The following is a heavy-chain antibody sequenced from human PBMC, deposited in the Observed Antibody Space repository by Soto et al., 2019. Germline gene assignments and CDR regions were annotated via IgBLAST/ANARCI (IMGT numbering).Heavy chain of an antibody. CDR1: GFTFSRYA. CDR3: ARGPSSLTRCDY. CDR2: ISYDGSNK. V-gene: IGHV3-30-3*01. J-gene: IGHJ4*02. D-gene: IGHD2-2*01. Sequence: QPAGSLRLSSAASGFTFSRYAMHWVRQAPGKGLEWVAVISYDGSNKYYADSVKGRFTISRDNSKNTLYRQMNSLRAEDTAVYYCARGPSSLTRCDYWGRGTLVAVSS.